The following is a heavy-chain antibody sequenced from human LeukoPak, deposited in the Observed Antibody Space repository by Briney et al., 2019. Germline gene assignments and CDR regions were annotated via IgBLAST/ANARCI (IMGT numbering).Heavy chain of an antibody. CDR1: GGSISSSSYY. Sequence: ETLSLTCTVSGGSISSSSYYWGWIRQPPGTGLEWVANIKQDGSEKYYVDSVKGRFTISRDNAKNSLYLQMNSLRAEDTAVYYCATQLYYDFWSGYYVPDYWGQGTLVTVSS. J-gene: IGHJ4*02. CDR2: IKQDGSEK. CDR3: ATQLYYDFWSGYYVPDY. V-gene: IGHV3-7*01. D-gene: IGHD3-3*01.